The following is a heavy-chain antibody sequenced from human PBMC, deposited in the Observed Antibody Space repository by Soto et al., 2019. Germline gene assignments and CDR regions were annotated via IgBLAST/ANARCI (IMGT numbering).Heavy chain of an antibody. V-gene: IGHV6-1*01. D-gene: IGHD6-6*01. CDR1: GDSVSSNSAA. CDR2: TYYRSKWYN. J-gene: IGHJ6*02. Sequence: SQTFSLTCAISGDSVSSNSAAWNWIRQSPSRGLEWLGRTYYRSKWYNDYAVSVKSRITINPDTSKNQFSLQLNSATPEDTAVYYCARVGFQAARRYYYYPMALWGQAPTVTVPS. CDR3: ARVGFQAARRYYYYPMAL.